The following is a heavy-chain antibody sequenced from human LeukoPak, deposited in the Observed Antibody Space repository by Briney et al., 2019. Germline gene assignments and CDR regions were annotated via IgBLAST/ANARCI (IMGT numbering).Heavy chain of an antibody. CDR3: AREFGSSAYRRGGFFDY. Sequence: TETLSLTCTVSGGSISSYYWSWIRQPPGKGLEWIGYIYYSGSTNYNPSLKSRVTISVDTSKNQFSLKLSSVTAAHTAVYYCAREFGSSAYRRGGFFDYWGQGTLVTVSS. J-gene: IGHJ4*02. CDR1: GGSISSYY. CDR2: IYYSGST. V-gene: IGHV4-59*01. D-gene: IGHD2-2*01.